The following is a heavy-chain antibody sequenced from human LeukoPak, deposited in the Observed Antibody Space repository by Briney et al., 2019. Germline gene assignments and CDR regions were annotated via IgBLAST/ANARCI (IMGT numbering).Heavy chain of an antibody. V-gene: IGHV4-34*01. CDR3: ARHIDTMLEAFDI. CDR1: GGSFSGYY. J-gene: IGHJ3*02. Sequence: PSETLSLTCAVYGGSFSGYYWSWVRQPPGKGLEWIGEINHSGSTNYNPSLKSRVTISVDTSNNQFSLKLSSVTAADTAVYYCARHIDTMLEAFDIGGQGTMVTVSA. D-gene: IGHD3-10*01. CDR2: INHSGST.